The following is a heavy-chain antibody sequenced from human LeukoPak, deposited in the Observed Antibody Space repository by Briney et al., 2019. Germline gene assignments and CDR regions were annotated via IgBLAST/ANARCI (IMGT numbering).Heavy chain of an antibody. CDR2: IKQDGSTQ. D-gene: IGHD6-6*01. CDR3: AKAEARSYFDY. V-gene: IGHV3-7*01. Sequence: GGSLRLSCTASGFPFNSYWMTWVRQTPGKGLEWVANIKQDGSTQYYVDSVKGRFTISRDNSKNTLYLQMNSLRAEDTAVYYCAKAEARSYFDYRGQGTLVTVSS. CDR1: GFPFNSYW. J-gene: IGHJ4*02.